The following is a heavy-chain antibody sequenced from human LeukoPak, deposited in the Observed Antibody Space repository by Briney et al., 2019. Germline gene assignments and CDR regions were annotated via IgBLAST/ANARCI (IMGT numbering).Heavy chain of an antibody. CDR3: ARLSPPYYDILTGFSYYFDY. CDR1: GGPISSYY. CDR2: IYYSGST. V-gene: IGHV4-59*01. J-gene: IGHJ4*02. D-gene: IGHD3-9*01. Sequence: SETLSLTCTVSGGPISSYYWRWIRQPPGKGLEWIGYIYYSGSTNYNPSLKSRVTISVDTSKNQFSLKLSSVTAADTAVYYYARLSPPYYDILTGFSYYFDYWGQGTLVTVSS.